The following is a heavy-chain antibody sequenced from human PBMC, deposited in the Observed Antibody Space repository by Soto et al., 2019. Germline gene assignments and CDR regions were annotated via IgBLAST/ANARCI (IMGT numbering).Heavy chain of an antibody. CDR2: IYHSGKT. J-gene: IGHJ4*02. CDR1: GDSIISSNW. V-gene: IGHV4-4*02. Sequence: QVQLQESGPGLVKPSGTLSLTCVVSGDSIISSNWWSWVRQPPGKGLEWIGEIYHSGKTNYKPSLRSRVTISVDTSKNQFSLNLSSVTAADTAVYYCASSGFDYFDNGGQGTLVTVSS. D-gene: IGHD3-22*01. CDR3: ASSGFDYFDN.